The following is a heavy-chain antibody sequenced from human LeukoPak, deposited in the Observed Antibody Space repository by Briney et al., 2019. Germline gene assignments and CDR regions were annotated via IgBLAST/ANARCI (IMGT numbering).Heavy chain of an antibody. CDR3: ARWGHFDTSGYFVVDY. D-gene: IGHD3-22*01. CDR1: DGSISSYY. J-gene: IGHJ4*02. V-gene: IGHV4-59*01. Sequence: SETLSLTCSISDGSISSYYWNWIRQSPGKGLEWIGYIHYSGSTHYNPSLQSRVSISIDTSKNHFSLKLRSVTAVDTAVYYCARWGHFDTSGYFVVDYWGQGTLVTVSS. CDR2: IHYSGST.